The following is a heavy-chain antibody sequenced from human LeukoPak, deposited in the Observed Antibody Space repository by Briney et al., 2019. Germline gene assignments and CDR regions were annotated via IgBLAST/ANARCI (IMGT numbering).Heavy chain of an antibody. Sequence: ASVKVSCKASGYTFISFGISWVRQAPGQGLEWMGWISAYNGNTKYAQKLQGRVTMTTDTSTSTAYMELRSLRPDDTAVYYCARTASGYYYPDDAFDIWGQGTMVTVSS. CDR3: ARTASGYYYPDDAFDI. D-gene: IGHD3-22*01. J-gene: IGHJ3*02. CDR2: ISAYNGNT. V-gene: IGHV1-18*01. CDR1: GYTFISFG.